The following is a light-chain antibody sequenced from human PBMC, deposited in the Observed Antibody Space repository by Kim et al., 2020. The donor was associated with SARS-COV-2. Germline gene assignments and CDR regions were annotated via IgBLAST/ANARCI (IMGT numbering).Light chain of an antibody. Sequence: ATINCKSSQSVLYSPNNKNCLTWYQQKPGQPPKLLIYWASVRDSGVPDRFSGSGSGTDFTLTISGLQAEDVAVYYCQQYLSTPLTFGGGTKVDIK. J-gene: IGKJ4*01. CDR2: WAS. CDR1: QSVLYSPNNKNC. V-gene: IGKV4-1*01. CDR3: QQYLSTPLT.